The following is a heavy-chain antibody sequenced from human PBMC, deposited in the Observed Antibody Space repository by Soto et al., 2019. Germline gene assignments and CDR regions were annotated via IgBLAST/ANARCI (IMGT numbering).Heavy chain of an antibody. D-gene: IGHD1-1*01. CDR2: IKQDGSEK. Sequence: EVQLVESGGGLVQPGGSLRLSCAASGFTFSAYWMTWVRQAPEKGLEWVANIKQDGSEKYYVDSVKGRFTISRDNAKNSLYLQMNSLRAEDTAVYYCARVATGPFDYWGQGTLVTVSS. J-gene: IGHJ4*02. CDR1: GFTFSAYW. CDR3: ARVATGPFDY. V-gene: IGHV3-7*03.